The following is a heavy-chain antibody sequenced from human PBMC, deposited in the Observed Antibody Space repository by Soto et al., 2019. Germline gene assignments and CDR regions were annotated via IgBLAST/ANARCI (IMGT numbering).Heavy chain of an antibody. CDR2: IMPMFGTV. Sequence: QVQLVQSGAEVKKPGSSVKVSCKASGGTISNYAISWVRQAPGQGLEWMGGIMPMFGTVNYAQKFQGRVTIKADESTNTANMELSSLRSEDTDVYYFARDISEPGSHYFDYWGQGTLVTVSS. CDR3: ARDISEPGSHYFDY. D-gene: IGHD2-15*01. J-gene: IGHJ4*02. V-gene: IGHV1-69*01. CDR1: GGTISNYA.